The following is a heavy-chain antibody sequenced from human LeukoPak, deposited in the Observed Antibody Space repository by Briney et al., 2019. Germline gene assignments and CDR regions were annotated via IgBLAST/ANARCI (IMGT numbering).Heavy chain of an antibody. V-gene: IGHV3-23*01. Sequence: PGGSLRLSCAASGFTFHNNGMSWVRQAPGKGLEWVSAISGSGGSTYYADSVKGRFTISRDNSKNTLYLQMNSLRAEDTAVYYCAKGGEQFDCWGQGTLVTVSS. J-gene: IGHJ4*02. CDR1: GFTFHNNG. CDR3: AKGGEQFDC. CDR2: ISGSGGST.